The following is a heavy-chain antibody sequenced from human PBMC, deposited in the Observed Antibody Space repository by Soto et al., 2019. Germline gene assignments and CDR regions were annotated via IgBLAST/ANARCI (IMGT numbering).Heavy chain of an antibody. Sequence: SVKVSCKASGGTFSSYAVSWVRQAPGQGLEWMGGIIPIFGTANYAQKFQGRVTITADESTSTAYMELSSLRSEDTAVYYCASGLAAAGIGWFDPWGQGTLVTVSS. V-gene: IGHV1-69*13. CDR3: ASGLAAAGIGWFDP. J-gene: IGHJ5*02. CDR1: GGTFSSYA. D-gene: IGHD6-13*01. CDR2: IIPIFGTA.